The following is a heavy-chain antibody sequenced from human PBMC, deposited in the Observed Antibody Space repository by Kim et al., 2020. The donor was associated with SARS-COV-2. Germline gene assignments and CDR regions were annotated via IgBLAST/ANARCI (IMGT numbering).Heavy chain of an antibody. V-gene: IGHV1-8*01. CDR1: GYTFTSYD. CDR3: ARVMKRYNWNLLTEPYYYYGMDV. D-gene: IGHD1-7*01. Sequence: ASVKVSCKASGYTFTSYDINWVRQATGQGLEWMGWMNPNSGNTGYAQKFQGRVTMTRNTSISTAYMELSSLRSEDTAVYYCARVMKRYNWNLLTEPYYYYGMDVWGQGTTVTVSS. J-gene: IGHJ6*02. CDR2: MNPNSGNT.